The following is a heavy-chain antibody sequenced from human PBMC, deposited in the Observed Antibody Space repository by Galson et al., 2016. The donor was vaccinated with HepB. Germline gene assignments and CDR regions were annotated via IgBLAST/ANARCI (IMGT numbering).Heavy chain of an antibody. Sequence: NPSFRGQVTISADKSITTAYLQWSSLKASDSAIYYCARRDDAYWYFDLWGRGTLVTVSS. J-gene: IGHJ2*01. V-gene: IGHV5-51*01. CDR3: ARRDDAYWYFDL.